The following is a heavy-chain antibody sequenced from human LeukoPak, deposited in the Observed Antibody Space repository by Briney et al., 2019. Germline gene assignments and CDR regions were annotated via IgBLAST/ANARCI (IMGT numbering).Heavy chain of an antibody. CDR2: INPNSGGT. Sequence: SVKVSCKASGYTFTGYYMHWVRQAPGQGLEWMGWINPNSGGTNYAQKFQGRVTMTRDTSISTAYMELSRLRSDDTAVYHCARVSYYYDSSGYYYYWGQGTLVTVSS. D-gene: IGHD3-22*01. CDR1: GYTFTGYY. J-gene: IGHJ4*02. CDR3: ARVSYYYDSSGYYYY. V-gene: IGHV1-2*02.